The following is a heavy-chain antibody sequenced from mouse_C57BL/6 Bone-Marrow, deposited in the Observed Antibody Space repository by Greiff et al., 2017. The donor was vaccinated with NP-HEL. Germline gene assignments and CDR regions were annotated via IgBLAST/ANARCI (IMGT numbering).Heavy chain of an antibody. D-gene: IGHD1-1*01. Sequence: DVMLVESGGGLVKPGGSLKLSCAASGFTFSDYGMHWVRQAPEKGLEWVAYISSGSSTIYYADTVKGRFTISRDNATNTLFLQMTSLRSEDTAMYYCARKNYYGSSPWFAYWGQGTLVTVSA. CDR1: GFTFSDYG. CDR2: ISSGSSTI. J-gene: IGHJ3*01. CDR3: ARKNYYGSSPWFAY. V-gene: IGHV5-17*01.